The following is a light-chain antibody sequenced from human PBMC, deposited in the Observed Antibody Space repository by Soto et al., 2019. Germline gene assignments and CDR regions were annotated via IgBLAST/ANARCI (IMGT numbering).Light chain of an antibody. J-gene: IGKJ1*01. CDR3: QQYNSYPWA. CDR1: QTLDSW. CDR2: KAS. Sequence: DIEMTQSPSTLSASVGDRVTLTCRASQTLDSWLAWYQQKPGKAPKLLIYKASILQSGVPSRFSGSESGTELTLTISSLQPDDFATYYCQQYNSYPWAFGQGTKVDI. V-gene: IGKV1-5*03.